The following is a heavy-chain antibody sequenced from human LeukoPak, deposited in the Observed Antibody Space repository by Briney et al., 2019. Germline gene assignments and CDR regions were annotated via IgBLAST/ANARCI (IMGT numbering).Heavy chain of an antibody. CDR2: IYYSGST. CDR1: GGSISSSSYY. D-gene: IGHD2-21*01. CDR3: VRGSGIVVIGDAFDI. Sequence: SETLSLTCTVSGGSISSSSYYWGWIRQPPGKGLEWIGSIYYSGSTYYNPSLKSRVTISVDTSKNQFSLKLSSVTAADTAVYYCVRGSGIVVIGDAFDIWGQGTMVTVSS. J-gene: IGHJ3*02. V-gene: IGHV4-39*07.